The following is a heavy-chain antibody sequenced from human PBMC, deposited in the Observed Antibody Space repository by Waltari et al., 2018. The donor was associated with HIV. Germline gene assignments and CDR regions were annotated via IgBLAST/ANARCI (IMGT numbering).Heavy chain of an antibody. CDR2: IYSGGST. D-gene: IGHD6-19*01. J-gene: IGHJ4*02. CDR3: ARGPGGRAVAADGRVDY. Sequence: EVQLVESGGGLIQPGGSLRLSCAASGFTVSSNYMSWVRQAPGKGLEWVSVIYSGGSTYYADSVKGRFTISRDNSKNTLYLQMNSLRAEDTAVYYCARGPGGRAVAADGRVDYWGQGTLVTVSS. CDR1: GFTVSSNY. V-gene: IGHV3-53*01.